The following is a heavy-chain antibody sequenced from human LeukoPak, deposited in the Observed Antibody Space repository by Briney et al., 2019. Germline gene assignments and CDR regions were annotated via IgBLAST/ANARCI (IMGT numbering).Heavy chain of an antibody. Sequence: ASVKVSCTASGYTFTNYGISWVRQAPGQGLEWMGWISVYNGNTNYPQKLQGRVTMTTDTSTSTAYMELGSLRSDDTAVYYCARMEQLLLDNWFDPWGQGTLVTVSS. CDR1: GYTFTNYG. CDR3: ARMEQLLLDNWFDP. J-gene: IGHJ5*02. V-gene: IGHV1-18*01. CDR2: ISVYNGNT. D-gene: IGHD2-15*01.